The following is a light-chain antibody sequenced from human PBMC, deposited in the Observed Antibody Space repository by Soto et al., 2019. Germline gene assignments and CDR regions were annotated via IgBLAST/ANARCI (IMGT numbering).Light chain of an antibody. CDR2: EVN. J-gene: IGLJ1*01. Sequence: QSALTQPAPVSGSPGQSITISCTGTSSDVGGYNYVSWYQQHPGKAPKLMIYEVNNRPSGVSNRFSGSKSGNTASLTISGLQAEDEADYYCTSYTSSITYVFGTGTKLTVL. CDR1: SSDVGGYNY. CDR3: TSYTSSITYV. V-gene: IGLV2-14*01.